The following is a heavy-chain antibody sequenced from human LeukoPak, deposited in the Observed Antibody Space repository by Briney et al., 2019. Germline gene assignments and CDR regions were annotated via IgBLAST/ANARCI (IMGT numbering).Heavy chain of an antibody. CDR3: ARRYCSGGSCYDAFDI. CDR2: IYYSGST. CDR1: GGSISSGGYY. Sequence: SETLSLTCTVSGGSISSGGYYWSWIRQHPGKGLEWIGYIYYSGSTYYNLSLKSRVTISVDTSKNQFSLKLSSVTAADTAVYYCARRYCSGGSCYDAFDIWGQGTMVTVSS. J-gene: IGHJ3*02. D-gene: IGHD2-15*01. V-gene: IGHV4-31*03.